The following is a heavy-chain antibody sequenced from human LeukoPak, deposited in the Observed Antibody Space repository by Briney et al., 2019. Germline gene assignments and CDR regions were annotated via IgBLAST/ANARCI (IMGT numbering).Heavy chain of an antibody. D-gene: IGHD5-18*01. CDR3: ARADLRGYSLDY. CDR1: GFTFDDYA. CDR2: ISWNSGSI. V-gene: IGHV3-9*01. J-gene: IGHJ4*02. Sequence: GGSLRLSCAASGFTFDDYAMHWVRQAPGKGLEWVSGISWNSGSIGYADSVKGRFTISRENAKISLYLQMNSLRAGDTAVYYCARADLRGYSLDYWGQGTLVTVSS.